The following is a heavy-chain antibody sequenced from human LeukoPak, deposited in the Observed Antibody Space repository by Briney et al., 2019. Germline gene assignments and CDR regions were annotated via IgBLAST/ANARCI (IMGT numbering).Heavy chain of an antibody. CDR2: MNTNSGNT. CDR3: ARSLHYSYGESDY. V-gene: IGHV1-8*01. J-gene: IGHJ4*02. D-gene: IGHD5-18*01. CDR1: GYPFTSYN. Sequence: ASVKVSCKASGYPFTSYNVNWVRQATGQGLEWMGWMNTNSGNTGYSQNFQGRVTMTRDTSISTAYMELSSLRSEDTAVYYCARSLHYSYGESDYWGQGTLVTVSS.